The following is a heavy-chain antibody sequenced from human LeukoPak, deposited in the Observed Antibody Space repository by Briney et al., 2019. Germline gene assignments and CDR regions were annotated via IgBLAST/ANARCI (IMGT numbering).Heavy chain of an antibody. J-gene: IGHJ4*02. CDR1: RYTFTSYD. CDR2: MNPNTGRT. V-gene: IGHV1-8*01. D-gene: IGHD2-21*01. CDR3: ARLSQPPDYYSSVGYFYLGY. Sequence: ASVKVSCKASRYTFTSYDINWVREAAGQGLEWMGWMNPNTGRTGFAQKFQGRLTMTRDTSINTAYMELISLRSDDTAVCYCARLSQPPDYYSSVGYFYLGYWGQGTPVTVSS.